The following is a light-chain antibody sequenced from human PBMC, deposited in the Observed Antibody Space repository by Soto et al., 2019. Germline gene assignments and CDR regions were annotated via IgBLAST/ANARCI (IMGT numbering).Light chain of an antibody. J-gene: IGKJ5*01. Sequence: IHLTQSPSSLSASVGDRVTITCRASQEISGYLAWYQQTPGKAPKLLIYGVSTLQDGVSSRFSGRGSGTDFSLTISRLQPEDIATYYCQQYENLPTFGQGTRLEIK. V-gene: IGKV1-9*01. CDR2: GVS. CDR1: QEISGY. CDR3: QQYENLPT.